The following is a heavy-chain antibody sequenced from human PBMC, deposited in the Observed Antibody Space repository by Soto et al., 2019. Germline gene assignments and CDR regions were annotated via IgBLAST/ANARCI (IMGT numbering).Heavy chain of an antibody. Sequence: SETLSLTCTVSGGSVSSGSYYWSWIRQPPGKGLEWIGRMYISGTTDYNPSLRGRATMSVDTSKNQFSLTLTSVTAADTAVYYCARERAAPSWIDPWGRGTLVTVSP. CDR3: ARERAAPSWIDP. CDR1: GGSVSSGSYY. V-gene: IGHV4-61*01. D-gene: IGHD6-6*01. CDR2: MYISGTT. J-gene: IGHJ5*02.